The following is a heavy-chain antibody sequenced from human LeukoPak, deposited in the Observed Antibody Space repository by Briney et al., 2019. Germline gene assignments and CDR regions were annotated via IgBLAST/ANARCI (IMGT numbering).Heavy chain of an antibody. J-gene: IGHJ6*02. CDR1: GGSISRSSYY. Sequence: SETLSLTCTVSGGSISRSSYYWGWIRQPPGKGLEWIGTIYNSGTTYYNSSLKSRVTISVDTSKNQFSLRLSSVTAADTAVYYCARGYPCSGTSCYLDYYYYYGMDVWGQGTTVTVSS. V-gene: IGHV4-39*01. CDR2: IYNSGTT. CDR3: ARGYPCSGTSCYLDYYYYYGMDV. D-gene: IGHD2-2*01.